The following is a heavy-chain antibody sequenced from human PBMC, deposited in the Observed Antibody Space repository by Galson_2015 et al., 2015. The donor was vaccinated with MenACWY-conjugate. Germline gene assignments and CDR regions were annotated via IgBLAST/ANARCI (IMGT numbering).Heavy chain of an antibody. CDR3: AGESAAATNGNCFDI. D-gene: IGHD2-2*01. Sequence: SLRLSCAASGFTFRSYWMSWVRQAPGKGLEWVANINDEGGSKKYYVASVKRRVSISSDNAKTSLYLQMSSLRAEDTAVCFCAGESAAATNGNCFDIWGLGTMLTVSS. CDR2: INDEGGSKK. CDR1: GFTFRSYW. V-gene: IGHV3-7*01. J-gene: IGHJ3*02.